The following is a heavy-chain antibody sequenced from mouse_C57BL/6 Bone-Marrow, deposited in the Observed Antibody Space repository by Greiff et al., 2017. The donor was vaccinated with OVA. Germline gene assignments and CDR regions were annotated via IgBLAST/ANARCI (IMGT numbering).Heavy chain of an antibody. V-gene: IGHV14-4*01. J-gene: IGHJ3*01. Sequence: EVQLQESGAELVRPGASVKLSCTASGFNIKDDYMHWVKQRPEQGLEWIGWIDPENGDTEYASKFQGKATITADTSSNTAYLQLSSLTSEDTAVYYCTTCYGSEAWFAYWGQGTLVTVSA. CDR3: TTCYGSEAWFAY. CDR1: GFNIKDDY. D-gene: IGHD1-1*01. CDR2: IDPENGDT.